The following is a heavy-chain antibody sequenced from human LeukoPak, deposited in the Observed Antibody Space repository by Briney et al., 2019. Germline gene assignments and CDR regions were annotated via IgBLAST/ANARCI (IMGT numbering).Heavy chain of an antibody. D-gene: IGHD3-22*01. Sequence: GGSLRLSCAASGFTFSSYSMNWVRQAPGKGLEWVSSISSSSSYIYYADSVKGRFTISRDNAKNSLYLQMNSLRAEDTAVYYCARVRSDXSGYYLLDYWGQGTLVTVSS. V-gene: IGHV3-21*01. J-gene: IGHJ4*02. CDR3: ARVRSDXSGYYLLDY. CDR1: GFTFSSYS. CDR2: ISSSSSYI.